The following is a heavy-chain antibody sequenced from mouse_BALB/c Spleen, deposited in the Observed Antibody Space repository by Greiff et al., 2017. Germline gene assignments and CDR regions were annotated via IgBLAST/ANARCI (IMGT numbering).Heavy chain of an antibody. J-gene: IGHJ4*01. Sequence: EVQLQESGPGLVKPSQSLSLTCTVTGYSITSDYAWNWIRQFPGNKLEWMGYISYSGSTSYNPSLKSRISITRDTSKNQFFLQLNSVTTEDTATYYCARDYGNYGKYYYAMDYWGQGTSVTVSS. D-gene: IGHD2-1*01. CDR1: GYSITSDYA. CDR2: ISYSGST. V-gene: IGHV3-2*02. CDR3: ARDYGNYGKYYYAMDY.